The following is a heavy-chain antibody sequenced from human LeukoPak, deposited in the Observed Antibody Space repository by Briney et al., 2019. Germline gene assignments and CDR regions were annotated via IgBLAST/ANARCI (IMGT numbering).Heavy chain of an antibody. CDR1: GASISSSTYF. V-gene: IGHV4-39*01. CDR2: IYYRGST. Sequence: SETLSLTCTVSGASISSSTYFWGWIRQPPGQGLEWIGSIYYRGSTYYNPSLKSRVTISVDTSKNQFSLNLRSVTAAGTAVYYCARRTTSLWFDPWGQGTLVSVSS. J-gene: IGHJ5*02. D-gene: IGHD1-14*01. CDR3: ARRTTSLWFDP.